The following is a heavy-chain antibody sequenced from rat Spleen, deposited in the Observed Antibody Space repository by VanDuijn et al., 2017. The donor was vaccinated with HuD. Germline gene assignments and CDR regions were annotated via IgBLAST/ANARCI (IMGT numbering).Heavy chain of an antibody. CDR1: GFSLTSNG. CDR3: AREDEDYFDY. J-gene: IGHJ2*01. Sequence: QVQLKESGPGLVQPSQTLSLTCTVSGFSLTSNGVSWVRQPPGKGLEWMGGIWGDGSTKYNSALNSRLSISRDTSKSQVFLKMNSLQTDDTAKYFCAREDEDYFDYWGQGVMVTVSS. V-gene: IGHV2-1*01. CDR2: IWGDGST.